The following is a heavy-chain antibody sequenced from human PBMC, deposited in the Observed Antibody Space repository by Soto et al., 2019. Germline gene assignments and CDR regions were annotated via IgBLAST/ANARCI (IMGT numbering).Heavy chain of an antibody. D-gene: IGHD5-18*01. CDR1: GFTFSGYG. CDR3: AKDKGPYSYGPYGMDV. V-gene: IGHV3-30*18. CDR2: ISYDGSNK. J-gene: IGHJ6*02. Sequence: QVQLVESGGGVVQPGRSLRLSCAASGFTFSGYGMHWVRQAPGKVLEWVALISYDGSNKYYADSVKGRFTISRDNSKNTLYLQMNSLRAEDAAVYYCAKDKGPYSYGPYGMDVWGQGPTVTVSS.